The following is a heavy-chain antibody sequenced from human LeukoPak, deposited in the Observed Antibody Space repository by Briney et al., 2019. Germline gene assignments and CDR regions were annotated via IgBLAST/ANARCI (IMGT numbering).Heavy chain of an antibody. CDR2: ISGSGDST. Sequence: GSLRLSCAASGFTFSSNAMSWVRQAPGKGLEWVSAISGSGDSTDYADSVKGRFTISRDSSKNTLYLQMNSLRVEDTAVYYCARDPPGIAASGTYYWGQGTLVTVSS. CDR1: GFTFSSNA. V-gene: IGHV3-23*01. CDR3: ARDPPGIAASGTYY. D-gene: IGHD6-13*01. J-gene: IGHJ4*02.